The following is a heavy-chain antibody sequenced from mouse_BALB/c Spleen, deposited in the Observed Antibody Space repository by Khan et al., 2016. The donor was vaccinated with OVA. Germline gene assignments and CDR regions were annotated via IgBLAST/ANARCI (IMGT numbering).Heavy chain of an antibody. CDR3: ARDYWDVFAY. D-gene: IGHD4-1*01. CDR1: GFNIKDTY. V-gene: IGHV14-3*02. CDR2: IDPANGNT. J-gene: IGHJ3*01. Sequence: VQLKESGAELVKPGASVKLSCTASGFNIKDTYMHWVKQRPEQGLEWIGRIDPANGNTKYDPKFQGKATITADTSSNTAYLQLSNLTSEDTAVYYCARDYWDVFAYWGQGTLVTVSA.